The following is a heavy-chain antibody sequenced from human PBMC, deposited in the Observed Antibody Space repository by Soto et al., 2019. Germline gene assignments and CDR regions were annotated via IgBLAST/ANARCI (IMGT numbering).Heavy chain of an antibody. D-gene: IGHD3-16*02. CDR3: AREVVMITFGGVIATYYFDY. CDR1: GGSISSYY. V-gene: IGHV4-59*13. Sequence: SETLSLTCTVSGGSISSYYWSWIRQPPGKGLEWIGYIYYSGSANYNPSLKSRVTISVDTSKNQFSLKLSSVTAADTAVYYCAREVVMITFGGVIATYYFDYWGQGTLVTVSS. CDR2: IYYSGSA. J-gene: IGHJ4*02.